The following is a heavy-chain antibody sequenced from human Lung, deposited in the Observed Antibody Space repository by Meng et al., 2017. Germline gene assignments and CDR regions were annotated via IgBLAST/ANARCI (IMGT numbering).Heavy chain of an antibody. CDR3: TNDRLNH. Sequence: VQLVESGGGLVPPGGSLRLSCAASGFTFTDHWMHWVRQGPGKGLVWVSRINRDGTKPTYADSVKGRFTTSRDNAKNTLYLQMNNLRAEDTAFYYCTNDRLNHWGQGALVTVSS. CDR2: INRDGTKP. D-gene: IGHD1-1*01. J-gene: IGHJ1*01. V-gene: IGHV3-74*01. CDR1: GFTFTDHW.